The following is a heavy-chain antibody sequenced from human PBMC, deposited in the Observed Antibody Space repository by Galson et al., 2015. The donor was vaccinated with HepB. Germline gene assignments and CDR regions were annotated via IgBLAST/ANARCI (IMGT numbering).Heavy chain of an antibody. J-gene: IGHJ4*02. CDR1: GLSLSNYD. CDR3: AKLSIEWRRFANNDY. CDR2: MRFDGSYR. V-gene: IGHV3-30*02. D-gene: IGHD5-12*01. Sequence: LRLSCAASGLSLSNYDMHWVRQAPGKELEWVAFMRFDGSYRFYAESVKGRFTVSRDNSKNTLFLQMNSLRPEDTAVYYCAKLSIEWRRFANNDYWGQGTLVAVSS.